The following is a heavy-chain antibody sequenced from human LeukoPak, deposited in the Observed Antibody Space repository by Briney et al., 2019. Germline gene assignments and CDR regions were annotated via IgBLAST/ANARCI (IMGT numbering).Heavy chain of an antibody. V-gene: IGHV3-48*03. CDR1: GFTFSSYE. Sequence: GGSLRLSCAASGFTFSSYEMNWVRQAPGKGLEWVSYISDGGSSIHYADSVKGRFTISRDNAKNSLYLQMNSLRAEDTAVYYCTREIMAVFGDAFDIWGQGTMVSVSS. CDR2: ISDGGSSI. CDR3: TREIMAVFGDAFDI. J-gene: IGHJ3*02. D-gene: IGHD6-19*01.